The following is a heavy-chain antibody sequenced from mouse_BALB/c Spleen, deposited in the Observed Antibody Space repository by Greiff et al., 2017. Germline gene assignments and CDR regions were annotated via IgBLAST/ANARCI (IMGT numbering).Heavy chain of an antibody. J-gene: IGHJ2*01. CDR3: ARNHYYGSRYFDY. D-gene: IGHD1-1*01. CDR1: GFSLTSYG. V-gene: IGHV2-4-1*01. Sequence: QVQLQQSGPGLVQPSQSLSITCTVSGFSLTSYGVHWVRQSPGKGLEWLGVIWSGGSTDYNAAFISRLSISKDNSKSQVFFKMNSLQADDTAIYYCARNHYYGSRYFDYWGQGTTLTVSS. CDR2: IWSGGST.